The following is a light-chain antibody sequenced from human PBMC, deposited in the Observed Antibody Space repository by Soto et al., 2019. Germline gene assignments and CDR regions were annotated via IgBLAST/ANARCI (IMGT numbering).Light chain of an antibody. CDR3: QQANSFPYT. CDR2: AAS. J-gene: IGKJ2*01. CDR1: QGVSNW. V-gene: IGKV1-12*01. Sequence: DIQMTQSPSSVSASVGARVTITCRASQGVSNWLAWYQQKPGKAPKLLIYAASTLRSGVPSRFRGSGSGTDFTFTISSLQPEDFATYYCQQANSFPYTFGQGTKLESK.